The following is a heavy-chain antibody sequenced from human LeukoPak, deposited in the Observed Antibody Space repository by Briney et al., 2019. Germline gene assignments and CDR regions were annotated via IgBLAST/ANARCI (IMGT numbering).Heavy chain of an antibody. V-gene: IGHV3-48*04. D-gene: IGHD3-22*01. J-gene: IGHJ4*02. CDR3: ARLVVGIPDY. CDR2: ISSSSTI. CDR1: GFTFSSYS. Sequence: GGSLRLTCAASGFTFSSYSMNWVRQAPGKGLEWVSYISSSSTIYYADSVKGRFTISRDNAKNSLYLQMNSLRAEDTAVYYCARLVVGIPDYWGQGTLVTVSS.